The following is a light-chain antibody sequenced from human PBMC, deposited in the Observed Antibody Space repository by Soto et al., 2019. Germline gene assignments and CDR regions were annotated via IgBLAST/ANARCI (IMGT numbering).Light chain of an antibody. V-gene: IGKV3-20*01. CDR1: QSLSSSY. CDR3: QQYGSSPAT. CDR2: GAS. Sequence: EIVLTQSPGTLSLSPGDRATLSCRASQSLSSSYLAWYRQKPGQAPRLLIYGASNRATGIPDRFSGSGSGTDVTLTISRLEPEDFAVFYCQQYGSSPATFGQGTKVEIK. J-gene: IGKJ1*01.